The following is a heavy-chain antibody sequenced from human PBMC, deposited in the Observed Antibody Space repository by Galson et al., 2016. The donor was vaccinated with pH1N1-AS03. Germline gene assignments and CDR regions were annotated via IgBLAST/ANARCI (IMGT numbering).Heavy chain of an antibody. CDR3: ARGNYGDYGGAD. J-gene: IGHJ1*01. D-gene: IGHD4-17*01. CDR1: GGSIRSYY. Sequence: LSLTCAVSGGSIRSYYWNWIRQSPGKEMEWIGYTYNGGSTNYNPSLNNRVTISLDKSKNQIFLRLSSVTTSDTAVYYCARGNYGDYGGADWGQGTLVIVSS. CDR2: TYNGGST. V-gene: IGHV4-59*01.